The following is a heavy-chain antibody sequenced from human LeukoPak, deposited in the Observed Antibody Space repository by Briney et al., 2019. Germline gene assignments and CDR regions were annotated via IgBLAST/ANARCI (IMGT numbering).Heavy chain of an antibody. Sequence: PGGSLRLSCAASGFTFSSYGMHWVRQAPGKGLEWVSAISSSDGSTYYADSVKGRSTISRDNSKNTVYLQMNSLRAEDTAVYYCAKGGRVVIARYHPFDYWGQGTLVTVSS. CDR2: ISSSDGST. CDR3: AKGGRVVIARYHPFDY. J-gene: IGHJ4*02. CDR1: GFTFSSYG. V-gene: IGHV3-23*01. D-gene: IGHD2-21*01.